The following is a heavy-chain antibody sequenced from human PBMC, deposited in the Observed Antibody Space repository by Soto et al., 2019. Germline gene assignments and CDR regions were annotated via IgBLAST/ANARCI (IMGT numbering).Heavy chain of an antibody. CDR1: GYGFGCYG. D-gene: IGHD3-22*01. V-gene: IGHV1-18*01. CDR2: INPSDGNR. J-gene: IGHJ4*02. CDR3: ARDRLRGYDSSGFYS. Sequence: ASVKVSCKDSGYGFGCYGSNWVRQAPGQGLEWMGWINPSDGNRNFAQKFEDRVTMTTATSTNTVFLELRSLKSDDTAIYYCARDRLRGYDSSGFYSWGQGTMVTVSS.